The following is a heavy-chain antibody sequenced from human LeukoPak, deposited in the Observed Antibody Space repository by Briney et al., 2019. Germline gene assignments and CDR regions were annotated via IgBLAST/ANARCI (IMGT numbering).Heavy chain of an antibody. CDR2: IRNKARSYTT. Sequence: GGSLRLSCAAPGFTFSSYAMSWVRQAPGKGLEWVGRIRNKARSYTTEYGASVKGRFTISRDDSKSSLYLQMNSLKTEDTAVYYCTFSPVKPTLDYWGQGTLVTVSS. CDR3: TFSPVKPTLDY. J-gene: IGHJ4*02. V-gene: IGHV3-72*01. CDR1: GFTFSSYA. D-gene: IGHD1-14*01.